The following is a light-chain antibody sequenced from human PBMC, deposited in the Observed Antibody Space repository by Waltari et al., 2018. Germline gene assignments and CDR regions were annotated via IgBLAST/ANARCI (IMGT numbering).Light chain of an antibody. CDR3: QQRSSWPIT. CDR2: DAS. Sequence: EIVLTQSPATLSLSPGEGATLSCRASQSVSSYLAWYQQKPGQAPRLRIYDASNRATGIPARFSGSGSGTDFTLTISSLEPEDFAVYYCQQRSSWPITFGQGTRLEIK. V-gene: IGKV3-11*01. J-gene: IGKJ5*01. CDR1: QSVSSY.